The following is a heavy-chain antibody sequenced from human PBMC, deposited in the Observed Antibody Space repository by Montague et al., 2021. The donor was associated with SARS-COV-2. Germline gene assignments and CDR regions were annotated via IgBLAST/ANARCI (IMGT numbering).Heavy chain of an antibody. Sequence: TLSLTCTVSGGSISSGGYYWSWIRQHPGKGLEWIGYIYCSGSTYYNPSLKSRVTISVDTSKNQFSLKLSSVTAADTAVYYCARVQGITMIVVVIGAFDIWGQGTMDTVSS. D-gene: IGHD3-22*01. CDR1: GGSISSGGYY. V-gene: IGHV4-31*03. CDR2: IYCSGST. J-gene: IGHJ3*02. CDR3: ARVQGITMIVVVIGAFDI.